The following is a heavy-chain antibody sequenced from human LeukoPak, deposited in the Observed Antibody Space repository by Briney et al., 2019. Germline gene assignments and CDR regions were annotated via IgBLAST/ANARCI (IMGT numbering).Heavy chain of an antibody. V-gene: IGHV3-30*02. D-gene: IGHD4-11*01. Sequence: PGRSLRLSRAASGFTFSIYVMHWVRQAPGKGLEWVAFIRSDGSNTYYADSVKGRFTISRDNSKNTLYLQMKSLRSDDTAVYYCAKDSSATFYSDHSFDYWGQGTPVIVSS. CDR3: AKDSSATFYSDHSFDY. J-gene: IGHJ4*02. CDR2: IRSDGSNT. CDR1: GFTFSIYV.